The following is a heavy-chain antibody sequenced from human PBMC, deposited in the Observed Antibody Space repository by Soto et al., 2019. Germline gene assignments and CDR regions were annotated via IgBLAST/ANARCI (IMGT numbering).Heavy chain of an antibody. V-gene: IGHV1-24*01. CDR1: GYTLTELS. J-gene: IGHJ4*02. D-gene: IGHD3-10*01. CDR2: FDPEDGET. CDR3: ATVRHYYGFSASKYYFDY. Sequence: ASVKVSCKVSGYTLTELSMHWVRQAPGKGLEWMGGFDPEDGETIYAQKFQGRVTMTEDTSTDTAYMELSSLRSEDTAVYYCATVRHYYGFSASKYYFDYWGQGTLVTVSS.